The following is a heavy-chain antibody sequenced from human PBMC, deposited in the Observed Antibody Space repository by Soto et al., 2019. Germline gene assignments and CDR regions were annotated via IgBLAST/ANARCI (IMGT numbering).Heavy chain of an antibody. CDR3: ARGDCSSTSCYTSYYYGMDV. J-gene: IGHJ6*02. D-gene: IGHD2-2*02. Sequence: SVKVSCKASGGTFSSYAISWVRQAPGQGLEWMGGIIPIFGTANYAQKFQGRVTITADESTSTAYMELSSLRSDDTAVYYCARGDCSSTSCYTSYYYGMDVWGQGTTVTVSS. V-gene: IGHV1-69*13. CDR1: GGTFSSYA. CDR2: IIPIFGTA.